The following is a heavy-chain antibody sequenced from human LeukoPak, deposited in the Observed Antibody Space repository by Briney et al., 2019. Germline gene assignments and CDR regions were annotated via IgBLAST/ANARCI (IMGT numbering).Heavy chain of an antibody. CDR1: GGPFSGYY. CDR3: ARVVEAAAGTGNDGIDV. V-gene: IGHV4-34*01. Sequence: SETLSLTCAVYGGPFSGYYWSWIRQPPGKRLEWIGEINPSGSTNYNPSLKSRVTISVDTSKNQFSLKLSSVTAADTAVYYCARVVEAAAGTGNDGIDVWGKGTTVTVSS. D-gene: IGHD6-13*01. CDR2: INPSGST. J-gene: IGHJ6*04.